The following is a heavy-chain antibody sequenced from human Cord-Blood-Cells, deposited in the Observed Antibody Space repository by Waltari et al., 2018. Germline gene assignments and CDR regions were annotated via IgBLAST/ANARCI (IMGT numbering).Heavy chain of an antibody. Sequence: QVQLVQSGAEVKKPGSSVKVSCKASGGTFSSYAISWVRQAPGQGLEWMGGIIPIFGTATNAQKLQGRVTITADESTCSAYMGLSSLRSEDTAVYYCAGRYGGTYYFDYWGQGTLVTVSS. V-gene: IGHV1-69*01. CDR3: AGRYGGTYYFDY. D-gene: IGHD4-17*01. CDR2: IIPIFGTA. CDR1: GGTFSSYA. J-gene: IGHJ4*02.